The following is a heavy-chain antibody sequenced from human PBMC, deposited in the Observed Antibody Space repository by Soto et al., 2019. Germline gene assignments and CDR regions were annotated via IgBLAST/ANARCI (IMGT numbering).Heavy chain of an antibody. CDR2: ISRRSTYI. Sequence: EEQLVESGGGLVKVGGSLRLSCAASGFTFSSFGMNWVRQAPGKGLEWVSCISRRSTYIYSADSLKGRFTISRDDAKNSLYLQINDVRVEDTAVYYCARVGGISGTTASWYFDLWGRGTPVTVSS. V-gene: IGHV3-21*01. CDR1: GFTFSSFG. J-gene: IGHJ2*01. CDR3: ARVGGISGTTASWYFDL. D-gene: IGHD1-26*01.